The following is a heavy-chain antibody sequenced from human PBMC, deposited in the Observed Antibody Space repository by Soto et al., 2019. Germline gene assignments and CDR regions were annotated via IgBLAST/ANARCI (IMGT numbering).Heavy chain of an antibody. CDR1: GFTFRNYN. J-gene: IGHJ4*02. Sequence: EVQLVESGGGLVKAGGSLRLFCTASGFTFRNYNMNWVRQAPGKGLEWVSSISTGGAYMFYADSVKGRFNISRDNAQNSLVLQIDSRRADDMAVYYLGRDIASPGFDYFNSWGQGPLVTVSS. CDR2: ISTGGAYM. CDR3: GRDIASPGFDYFNS. D-gene: IGHD2-21*01. V-gene: IGHV3-21*06.